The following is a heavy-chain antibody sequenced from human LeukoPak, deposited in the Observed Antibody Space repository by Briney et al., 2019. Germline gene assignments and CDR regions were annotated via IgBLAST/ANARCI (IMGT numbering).Heavy chain of an antibody. V-gene: IGHV4-59*01. CDR2: IYYSGST. Sequence: SETLSLTCTVSGGSISSYYWSWIRQPPGKGLEWIGYIYYSGSTNYNPSLKSRVTISVDTSKNQFSLKLSSVTAADTAVYYCVRGPYGSGISNWFDPWGQGTLVIVSS. CDR1: GGSISSYY. D-gene: IGHD3-10*01. J-gene: IGHJ5*02. CDR3: VRGPYGSGISNWFDP.